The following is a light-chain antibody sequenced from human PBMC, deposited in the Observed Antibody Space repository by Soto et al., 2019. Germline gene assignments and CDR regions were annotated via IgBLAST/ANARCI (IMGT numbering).Light chain of an antibody. CDR2: DAS. V-gene: IGKV3-15*01. J-gene: IGKJ5*01. Sequence: EIVMPQPPATLSFSPAESATVCLRASQSVSSNLAWHQQKPGQAPRILMYDASTRATGISARFSGSGSGTEFTLTISSLQSEDFAVYYCQQYHNWPITFGQGTRLEIK. CDR3: QQYHNWPIT. CDR1: QSVSSN.